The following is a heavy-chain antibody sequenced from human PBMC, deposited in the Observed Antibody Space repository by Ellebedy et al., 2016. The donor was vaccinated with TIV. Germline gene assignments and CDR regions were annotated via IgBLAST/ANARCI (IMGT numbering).Heavy chain of an antibody. V-gene: IGHV1-69*04. J-gene: IGHJ4*02. CDR3: SSNGGYGSSGGHVVH. Sequence: SVKVSCKASGGTFSNSAISWVRQAPGQGLEWMGRTFPVLGITNYAQKFQGRVTITADKLTSTAYMELSSLRSEDTAVYYCSSNGGYGSSGGHVVHWGQGTLVTVSS. CDR2: TFPVLGIT. D-gene: IGHD2-15*01. CDR1: GGTFSNSA.